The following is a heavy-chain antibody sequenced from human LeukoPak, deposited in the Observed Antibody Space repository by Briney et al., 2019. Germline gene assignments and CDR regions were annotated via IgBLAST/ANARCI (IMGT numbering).Heavy chain of an antibody. D-gene: IGHD3-10*01. Sequence: GGSLRLSCAASGFTFINYAMAWVRQAPGKGLECVSAISGSGGSTYNADPVKGRFTISRDNSQNTLYLQMNSLRAEDTAVYYCAKALYGSGSYPFDYWGQGTLVTVSS. CDR2: ISGSGGST. J-gene: IGHJ4*02. CDR3: AKALYGSGSYPFDY. CDR1: GFTFINYA. V-gene: IGHV3-23*01.